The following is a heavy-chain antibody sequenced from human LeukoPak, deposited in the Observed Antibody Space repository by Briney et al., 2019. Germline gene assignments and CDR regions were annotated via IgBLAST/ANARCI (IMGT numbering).Heavy chain of an antibody. J-gene: IGHJ3*02. D-gene: IGHD3-10*01. CDR1: GGSISSYY. CDR2: IYYSGST. CDR3: ARFPPLSGAFDI. Sequence: SETLSLTCTVSGGSISSYYWSWIRQPPGKGLEWIGYIYYSGSTYYNPSLKSRVTISVDTSKNQFSLKLSSVTAADTAVYYCARFPPLSGAFDIWGQGTMVTVSS. V-gene: IGHV4-59*08.